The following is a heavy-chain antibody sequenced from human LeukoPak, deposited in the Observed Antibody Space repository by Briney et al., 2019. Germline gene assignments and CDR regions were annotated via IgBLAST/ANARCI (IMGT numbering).Heavy chain of an antibody. CDR1: GFTFSSYG. D-gene: IGHD5-12*01. Sequence: GGSLRLSCAASGFTFSSYGMHRVRQAPGKGLEWVAVISYDGSNKYYADSAKGRFTISRDNSKNTLYLQMNSLRAEDTAVYYCAKRIVATTPKYYYYYYGMDVWGQGTTVTVSS. J-gene: IGHJ6*02. V-gene: IGHV3-30*18. CDR3: AKRIVATTPKYYYYYYGMDV. CDR2: ISYDGSNK.